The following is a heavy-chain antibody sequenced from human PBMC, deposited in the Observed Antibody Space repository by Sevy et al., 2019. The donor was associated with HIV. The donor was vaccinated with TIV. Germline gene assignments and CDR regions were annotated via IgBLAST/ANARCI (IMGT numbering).Heavy chain of an antibody. V-gene: IGHV3-15*01. Sequence: GGSLRLSCAASGFTFSNAWMSWVRQAPGKGLEWVGRIKSKTDGGTTDYAAPVKGRFTISRDDSKNTLYLQMNSLKTEDTAIYYCTTDPKVQGLTALLVYWGQGTLVTASS. D-gene: IGHD1-1*01. CDR2: IKSKTDGGTT. CDR1: GFTFSNAW. CDR3: TTDPKVQGLTALLVY. J-gene: IGHJ4*02.